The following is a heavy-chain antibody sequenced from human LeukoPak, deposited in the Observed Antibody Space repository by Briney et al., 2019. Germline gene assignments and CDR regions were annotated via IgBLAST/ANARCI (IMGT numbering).Heavy chain of an antibody. CDR1: GYTFTGYY. CDR3: ARVPYFYDSTGSYFYFDP. D-gene: IGHD3-22*01. Sequence: ASVKVSCKASGYTFTGYYMHWVRQAPGQGLEWMGWINPNSGGTNYAQKFQGRVTMTRDTSISTAYMELSRLRSDDTAVYYCARVPYFYDSTGSYFYFDPWGQGTLVTVSS. CDR2: INPNSGGT. V-gene: IGHV1-2*02. J-gene: IGHJ5*02.